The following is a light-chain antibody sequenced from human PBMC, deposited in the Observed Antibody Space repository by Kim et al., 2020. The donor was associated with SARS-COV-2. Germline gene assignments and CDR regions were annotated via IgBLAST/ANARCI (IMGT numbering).Light chain of an antibody. Sequence: QSVLTQPPSVSGAPGQRVTISCTGSSSNIGAGYDVQWYQQLPGTAPKLLIYGSTNRPSGVPDRFSASKSGTSASLAITGLQAEDEADYHCQSHDSSLNNYVFGTGTKVTVL. CDR1: SSNIGAGYD. CDR3: QSHDSSLNNYV. J-gene: IGLJ1*01. CDR2: GST. V-gene: IGLV1-40*01.